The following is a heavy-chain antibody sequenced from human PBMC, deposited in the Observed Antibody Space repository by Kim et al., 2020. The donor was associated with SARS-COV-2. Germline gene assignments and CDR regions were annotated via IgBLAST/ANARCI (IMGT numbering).Heavy chain of an antibody. V-gene: IGHV4-59*01. CDR2: IYYSGST. Sequence: SETLSLTCTVSGGSISSYYWSWIRQPPGKGLEWIGYIYYSGSTNYNPSLKSRVTISVDTSKNQFSLKLSSVTAADTAVYYCARDRAARGVFDYWGQGTLVTVSS. CDR1: GGSISSYY. J-gene: IGHJ4*02. D-gene: IGHD6-6*01. CDR3: ARDRAARGVFDY.